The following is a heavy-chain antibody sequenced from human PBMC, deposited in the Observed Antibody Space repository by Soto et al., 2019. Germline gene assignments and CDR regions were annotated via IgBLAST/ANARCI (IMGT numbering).Heavy chain of an antibody. D-gene: IGHD3-16*01. CDR2: INPSGGST. Sequence: ASVKVSCKASGYTFTSYYMHWVRQAPGQGLEWMGIINPSGGSTSYAQKFQGWVTMTRDTSISTAYMELSRLRSDDTAVYYCARAGEGSSTEEIYYYYGMDVWGQGTTVTVSS. CDR1: GYTFTSYY. V-gene: IGHV1-46*01. CDR3: ARAGEGSSTEEIYYYYGMDV. J-gene: IGHJ6*02.